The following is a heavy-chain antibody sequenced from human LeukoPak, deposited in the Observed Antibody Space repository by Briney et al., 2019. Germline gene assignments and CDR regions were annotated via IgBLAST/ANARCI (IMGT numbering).Heavy chain of an antibody. V-gene: IGHV3-30*02. J-gene: IGHJ4*02. CDR2: IRYDGSNK. CDR1: GFTFSSYG. D-gene: IGHD2-2*01. CDR3: AKGSSGPIVVAPAAIDY. Sequence: GGSLRLSCAASGFTFSSYGMHWVRQAPGKGLEWVAFIRYDGSNKYYADSVKGRFTISRDNSKNTLYLQMNSLRAEDTAVYYCAKGSSGPIVVAPAAIDYWGQGTLVTVSS.